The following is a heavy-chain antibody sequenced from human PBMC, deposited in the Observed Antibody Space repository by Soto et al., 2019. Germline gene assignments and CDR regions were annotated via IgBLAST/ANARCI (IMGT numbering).Heavy chain of an antibody. J-gene: IGHJ6*02. Sequence: GGSLRLSCAASGFTFSNAWMNWVRQAPGKGLEWVGRIKSKTDGGTTDYAAPVKGRFTISRDDSKKTLFLQMNSLKTEDTAVYYCSYDSSGYYYGGVGYYYYGMDVWGQGTTVTVSS. D-gene: IGHD3-22*01. CDR2: IKSKTDGGTT. V-gene: IGHV3-15*07. CDR3: SYDSSGYYYGGVGYYYYGMDV. CDR1: GFTFSNAW.